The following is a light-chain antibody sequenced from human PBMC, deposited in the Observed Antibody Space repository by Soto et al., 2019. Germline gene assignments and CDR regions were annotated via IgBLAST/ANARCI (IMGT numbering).Light chain of an antibody. CDR3: QQYNNYWT. J-gene: IGKJ1*01. CDR2: EAS. V-gene: IGKV1-5*03. CDR1: ERIRSW. Sequence: DIQMTQSPSTVSASVGDRVTITCRASERIRSWLSWYQQKPGKAPKLLIYEASRLERGVPTRFIDSGSGTEFTLTISSLQPEDFATYYCQQYNNYWTFGQGNKVEIK.